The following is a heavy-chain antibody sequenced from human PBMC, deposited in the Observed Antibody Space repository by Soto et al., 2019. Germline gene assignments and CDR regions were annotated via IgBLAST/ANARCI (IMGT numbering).Heavy chain of an antibody. CDR3: AKAREDYYDSNWFDP. J-gene: IGHJ5*02. D-gene: IGHD3-22*01. Sequence: SETLSLTCTVSGGSISSGGYYWSWIRQHPGRGLAWIGDIYYSVSTYYNPSLKSRVTISVDTSKNQFSVKLSSVPAADTAVYYCAKAREDYYDSNWFDPWGQGTVVTVSS. CDR1: GGSISSGGYY. CDR2: IYYSVST. V-gene: IGHV4-31*03.